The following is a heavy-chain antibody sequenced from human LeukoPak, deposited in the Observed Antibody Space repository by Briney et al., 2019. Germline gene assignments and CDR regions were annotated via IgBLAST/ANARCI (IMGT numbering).Heavy chain of an antibody. J-gene: IGHJ3*02. Sequence: PSETLSLTCAVYGGSFSGYYWRWIRQPPGKGLEWIGEINHSGSTNYNPSLKSRVTISVDTSKNQFSLKLSSVTAADTAVYYCARGRPGYCSSTSCRRYAFDIWGQGTMVTVSS. CDR3: ARGRPGYCSSTSCRRYAFDI. CDR1: GGSFSGYY. CDR2: INHSGST. D-gene: IGHD2-2*03. V-gene: IGHV4-34*01.